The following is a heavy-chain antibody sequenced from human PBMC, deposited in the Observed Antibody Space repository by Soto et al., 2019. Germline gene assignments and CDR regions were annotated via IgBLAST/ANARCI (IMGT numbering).Heavy chain of an antibody. CDR2: MNPNSGNT. CDR3: ARERTGTTSMDV. J-gene: IGHJ6*02. Sequence: QVQLVQSGAEVKKPGASVKVSCKASGYTFTSYDINWVRQATGQGLEWMGWMNPNSGNTGDAQKFQGRVTMTRNTSMSTAYMELSSLRFEDTAVYYCARERTGTTSMDVWGQGTTVTVSS. D-gene: IGHD1-1*01. CDR1: GYTFTSYD. V-gene: IGHV1-8*01.